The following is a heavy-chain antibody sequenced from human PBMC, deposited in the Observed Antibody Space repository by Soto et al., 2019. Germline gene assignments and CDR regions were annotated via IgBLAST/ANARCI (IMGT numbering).Heavy chain of an antibody. V-gene: IGHV1-69*13. Sequence: ASVKVSCKASGGTFSSYAISWVRQAPGQGLEWMGGFIPIFGTADYAQKFQGRVTITADESTSTAYMELSSLRSEDTAVYYCAFFLTGTTLAYVMSFRGQGTT. CDR2: FIPIFGTA. CDR3: AFFLTGTTLAYVMSF. CDR1: GGTFSSYA. D-gene: IGHD1-7*01. J-gene: IGHJ6*02.